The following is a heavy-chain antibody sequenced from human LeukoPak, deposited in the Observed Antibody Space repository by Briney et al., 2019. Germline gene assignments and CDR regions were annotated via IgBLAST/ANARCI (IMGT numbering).Heavy chain of an antibody. J-gene: IGHJ4*02. CDR1: GITLSDYG. CDR2: ISGSGGST. CDR3: AKRGVVIRIILVGFHKEAYYFDS. D-gene: IGHD3-10*01. V-gene: IGHV3-23*01. Sequence: GGSLRLSCAVSGITLSDYGMSWVRQAPGKGLEWVAGISGSGGSTNYADSVKGRFTISRDNPKNTMFLQMNSLRVEDTAVYFCAKRGVVIRIILVGFHKEAYYFDSWGQGALVTVSS.